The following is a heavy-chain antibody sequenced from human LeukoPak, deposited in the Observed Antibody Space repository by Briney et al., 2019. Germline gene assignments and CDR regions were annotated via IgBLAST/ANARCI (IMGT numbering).Heavy chain of an antibody. J-gene: IGHJ6*04. CDR3: AKDDPPLRSMDV. CDR2: ISGSGGST. Sequence: GGFLRLSCAASGFTFSSYAMSWVRQAPGKGLEWVSAISGSGGSTYYADSVKGRFTISRDNSKNTLYLQTNSLRAEDTAVYYCAKDDPPLRSMDVWGKGTTVTVSS. CDR1: GFTFSSYA. V-gene: IGHV3-23*01.